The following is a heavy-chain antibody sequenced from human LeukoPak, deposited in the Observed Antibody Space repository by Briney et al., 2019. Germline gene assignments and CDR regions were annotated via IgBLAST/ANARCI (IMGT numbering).Heavy chain of an antibody. D-gene: IGHD6-19*01. CDR1: GYTFTSYG. CDR3: ARGGYSSGGSSGFGPVYYYYYYMAV. CDR2: ISAYNGNT. Sequence: ASVKVSCKASGYTFTSYGISWVRQAPGQGLEWMGWISAYNGNTNYAQKLQGRVTMTTDTSTSTAYMELRSLRSDDTAVYYCARGGYSSGGSSGFGPVYYYYYYMAVGGKGTTVTVPS. V-gene: IGHV1-18*01. J-gene: IGHJ6*03.